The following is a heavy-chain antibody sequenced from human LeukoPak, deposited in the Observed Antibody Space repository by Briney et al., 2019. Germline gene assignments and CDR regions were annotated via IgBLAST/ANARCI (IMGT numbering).Heavy chain of an antibody. CDR3: ARGAGRGYYDRGFDP. Sequence: PGGSLRLSCAASGFTFSSYWMSWVRQAPGKGLEWVANIKQDGSEKYYVDSVKGRFTISRDNAKNTLYLQMNSLRAEDTAVYYCARGAGRGYYDRGFDPWGQGTLVTVSS. V-gene: IGHV3-7*01. J-gene: IGHJ5*02. CDR1: GFTFSSYW. CDR2: IKQDGSEK. D-gene: IGHD3-22*01.